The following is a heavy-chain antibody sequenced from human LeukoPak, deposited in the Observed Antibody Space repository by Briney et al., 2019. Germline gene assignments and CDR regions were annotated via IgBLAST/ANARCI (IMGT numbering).Heavy chain of an antibody. CDR3: ATVGKLYYYDL. J-gene: IGHJ4*02. D-gene: IGHD3-22*01. Sequence: ASVKVSCKVSGYTLTELSMHWVRQAPGKGLEWMGGFDPEDGEDGEVIYAQNFQGRVTMTEDTSTDTASMELSSLRSEDTAVYYCATVGKLYYYDLWGQGTLVTVSS. CDR2: FDPEDGEDGEV. CDR1: GYTLTELS. V-gene: IGHV1-24*01.